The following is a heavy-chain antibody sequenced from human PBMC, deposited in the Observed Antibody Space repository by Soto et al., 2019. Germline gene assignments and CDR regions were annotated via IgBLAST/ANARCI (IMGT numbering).Heavy chain of an antibody. D-gene: IGHD3-22*01. V-gene: IGHV3-21*01. CDR1: GFTFSSYS. CDR2: ISSSSSYI. J-gene: IGHJ6*02. CDR3: ARVPRYYYDSSTRPYGMDV. Sequence: GGSLRLSCAASGFTFSSYSMNWVRQAPGKGLEWVSSISSSSSYIYYADSVKGRFTISRDNAKTSLYLQMNSLRAEDTAVYYCARVPRYYYDSSTRPYGMDVWGQGTTVTVSS.